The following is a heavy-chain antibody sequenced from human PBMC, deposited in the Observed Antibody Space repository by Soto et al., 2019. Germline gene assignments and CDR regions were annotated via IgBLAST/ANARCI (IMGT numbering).Heavy chain of an antibody. V-gene: IGHV3-21*01. CDR2: ISSSSSYI. J-gene: IGHJ5*02. D-gene: IGHD6-13*01. Sequence: EGSLRLSCAASGFTFRSYIMNWVRQAPGKGLEWVSSISSSSSYIYYADSVRGRFTISRDNGKNSLYLQMNSLRAEDTAVYYCARDRIAAAGGFDPWGDGTLATVPS. CDR3: ARDRIAAAGGFDP. CDR1: GFTFRSYI.